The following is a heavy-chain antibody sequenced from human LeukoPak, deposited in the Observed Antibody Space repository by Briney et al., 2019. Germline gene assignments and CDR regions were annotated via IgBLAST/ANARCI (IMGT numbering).Heavy chain of an antibody. CDR3: ARLIVPPTRPIDY. V-gene: IGHV4-34*12. CDR2: IIHSGST. D-gene: IGHD2/OR15-2a*01. J-gene: IGHJ4*02. Sequence: PSETLSLTCAVYGGSLSGYYWTWIRQPPGKGLEWIGKIIHSGSTNYNPSLKSRVTISIDTSKNRFSLNLGSVTAADTAVYYCARLIVPPTRPIDYWGQGTLVTVSS. CDR1: GGSLSGYY.